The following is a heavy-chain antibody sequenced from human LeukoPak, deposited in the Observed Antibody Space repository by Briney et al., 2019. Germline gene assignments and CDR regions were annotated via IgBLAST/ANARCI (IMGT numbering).Heavy chain of an antibody. J-gene: IGHJ3*01. Sequence: GGSLRLSCAASGFIFSDYYMSWIRQAPGKGLEWVSVIRVGDVTHYADSVKGRFTTSRDSSKNTVYLQMESLRVEDTAVYYCAREDNGGATDDGFDVWGRGTVVIVSS. V-gene: IGHV3-53*01. CDR3: AREDNGGATDDGFDV. CDR1: GFIFSDYY. D-gene: IGHD3-16*01. CDR2: IRVGDVT.